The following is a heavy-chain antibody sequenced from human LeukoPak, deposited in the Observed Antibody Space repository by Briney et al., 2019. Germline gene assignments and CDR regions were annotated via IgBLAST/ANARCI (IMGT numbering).Heavy chain of an antibody. CDR1: GYSVSSGY. CDR2: IHHPGST. CDR3: ARDSRYCSGASCYS. J-gene: IGHJ4*02. Sequence: SETLSLTCTVSGYSVSSGYWGWVRQPPGKGLEWIGSIHHPGSTYYNPSLKSRVTISIDTSKNQFSLKLSSVTAADTAVYYCARDSRYCSGASCYSWGQGTLVTVSS. V-gene: IGHV4-38-2*02. D-gene: IGHD2-2*01.